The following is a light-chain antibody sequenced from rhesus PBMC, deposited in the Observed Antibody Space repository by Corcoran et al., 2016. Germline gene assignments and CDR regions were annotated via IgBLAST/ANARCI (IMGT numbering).Light chain of an antibody. V-gene: IGKV1S12*01. J-gene: IGKJ3*01. Sequence: DIQMTQSPSALSASVGDRVTISCRASQNIYSNLAWYQQKPGKAPKLLIYAASSLQTGIPSRFLGRGSGTDFTLPIRSLQPEDSAAYYCPHYYDNPFTFGPGTKLDIK. CDR3: PHYYDNPFT. CDR2: AAS. CDR1: QNIYSN.